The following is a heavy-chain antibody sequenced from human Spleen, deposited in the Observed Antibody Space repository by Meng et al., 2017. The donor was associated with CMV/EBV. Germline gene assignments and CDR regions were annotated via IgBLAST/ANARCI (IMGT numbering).Heavy chain of an antibody. D-gene: IGHD5-24*01. V-gene: IGHV3-7*01. Sequence: GGSLRLSCAASGFTFNSYWMSWVRQAPGKGLECVANIKQDGSEKYYVDSVKGRFTISRDNAKNSLYLQMNSLRAEYTTVYYCAREDGYTKRGAFDVWGQGTMVTVSS. CDR2: IKQDGSEK. CDR1: GFTFNSYW. CDR3: AREDGYTKRGAFDV. J-gene: IGHJ3*01.